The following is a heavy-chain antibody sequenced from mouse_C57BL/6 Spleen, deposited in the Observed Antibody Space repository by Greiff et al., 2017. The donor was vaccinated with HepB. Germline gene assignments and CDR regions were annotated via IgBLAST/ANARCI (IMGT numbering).Heavy chain of an antibody. Sequence: VQLQQSGAELVRPGASVTLSCKASGYTFTDYEMHWVKQTPVHGLEWIGAIDPETGGTAYNQKFKGKAILTADKSSSTAYMELRSLTSEDSAVYYCAAWYPDYFDYWGQGTTLTVSS. CDR2: IDPETGGT. D-gene: IGHD1-1*02. J-gene: IGHJ2*01. CDR1: GYTFTDYE. V-gene: IGHV1-15*01. CDR3: AAWYPDYFDY.